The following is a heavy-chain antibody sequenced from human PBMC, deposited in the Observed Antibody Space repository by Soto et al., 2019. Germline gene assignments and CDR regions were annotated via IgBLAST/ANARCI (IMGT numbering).Heavy chain of an antibody. CDR1: GFTFSGHW. Sequence: PGGSLRLSCAASGFTFSGHWMTWVRQAPGKRLEWVANIKQDGSERYYVDSVKGRFSISRDNAENSLYLQMTGLRAEDTAVYYCAREDTYGLYVDYWGQGTLVTVSS. D-gene: IGHD5-18*01. CDR2: IKQDGSER. J-gene: IGHJ4*02. V-gene: IGHV3-7*01. CDR3: AREDTYGLYVDY.